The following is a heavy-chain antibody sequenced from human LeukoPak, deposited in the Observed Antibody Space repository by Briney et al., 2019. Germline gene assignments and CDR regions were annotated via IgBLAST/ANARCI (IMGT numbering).Heavy chain of an antibody. D-gene: IGHD2-15*01. V-gene: IGHV3-23*01. CDR1: GFAFSSYA. CDR3: TREQDREAAATVIGDS. CDR2: ISGSGGST. Sequence: GGSLRLSCAASGFAFSSYAMTWVRQAPGKGLEWVSAISGSGGSTYYADSVKGRFTISRDNSKNTLYLLMNSLRAEDTAVYYCTREQDREAAATVIGDSWGQGTLVTVSS. J-gene: IGHJ4*02.